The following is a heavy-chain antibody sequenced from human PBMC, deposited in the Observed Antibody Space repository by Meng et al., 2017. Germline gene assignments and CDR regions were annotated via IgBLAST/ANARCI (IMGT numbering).Heavy chain of an antibody. CDR2: INHSGST. CDR1: GGSFSGYY. D-gene: IGHD6-6*01. V-gene: IGHV4-34*01. Sequence: QIQLQHGCEGLLKPSGPLSLTCAVYGGSFSGYYWSWIRQSPGKGLEWIGEINHSGSTNYNPSLKSRVTISVDTSKNQFSLKLSSVTAADTAVYYCARRRGGSSDWFDPWGQGTLVTVSS. J-gene: IGHJ5*02. CDR3: ARRRGGSSDWFDP.